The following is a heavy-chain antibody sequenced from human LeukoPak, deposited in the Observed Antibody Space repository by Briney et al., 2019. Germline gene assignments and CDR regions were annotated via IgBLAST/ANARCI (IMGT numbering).Heavy chain of an antibody. CDR3: AKDTRYCSSTSCYTFDY. J-gene: IGHJ4*02. V-gene: IGHV3-23*01. CDR2: ISGSGGST. D-gene: IGHD2-2*02. Sequence: GGSLRLSCAASGFTFSSYSMNWVRQAPGKGLDWVSAISGSGGSTYYADSVKGRFTISRDNSKNTLYLQMDSLRAEDTAVYYCAKDTRYCSSTSCYTFDYWGQGTLVTVSS. CDR1: GFTFSSYS.